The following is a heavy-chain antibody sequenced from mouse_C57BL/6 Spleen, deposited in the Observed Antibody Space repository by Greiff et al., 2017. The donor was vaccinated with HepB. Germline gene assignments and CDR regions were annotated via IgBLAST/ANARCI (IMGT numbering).Heavy chain of an antibody. V-gene: IGHV1-69*01. Sequence: QVQLQQPGAELVMPGASVKLSCKASGYTFTSYWMHWVKQRPGQGLEWIGEIDPSDSYTNYNQKFKGKSTLTVDKSSSTAYMQLSSLTSEDSAVYYCASRGYGSLYYFDYWGQGTTLTVSS. CDR1: GYTFTSYW. CDR3: ASRGYGSLYYFDY. J-gene: IGHJ2*01. D-gene: IGHD1-1*01. CDR2: IDPSDSYT.